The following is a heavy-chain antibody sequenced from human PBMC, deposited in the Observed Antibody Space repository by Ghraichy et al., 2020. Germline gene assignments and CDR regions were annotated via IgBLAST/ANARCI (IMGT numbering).Heavy chain of an antibody. V-gene: IGHV3-7*03. D-gene: IGHD2-2*01. CDR3: AGREVPPATYYYYMDV. CDR2: IKQDGGEK. Sequence: GGSLRLSCAASGFTFSNYWMSWVRQAPGKGLEWVANIKQDGGEKNYVDSVKGRFTISRDNDQNSLSLQMNSLRAEDTAVYYCAGREVPPATYYYYMDVWGKGTTVTVSS. CDR1: GFTFSNYW. J-gene: IGHJ6*03.